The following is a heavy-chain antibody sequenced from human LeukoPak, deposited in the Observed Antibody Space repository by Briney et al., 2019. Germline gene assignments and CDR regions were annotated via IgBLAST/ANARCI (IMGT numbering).Heavy chain of an antibody. V-gene: IGHV4-59*01. D-gene: IGHD7-27*01. CDR3: ASRKLGNDY. J-gene: IGHJ4*02. CDR1: GGSISSYY. Sequence: PSETLSLTCTISGGSISSYYWSWIRQPPGKGLEWIGHIFYSGSTNYNPSLKSRVTISVDTSKNQFSLKLTSVTAADTAVYYCASRKLGNDYWGQGTLVTVSS. CDR2: IFYSGST.